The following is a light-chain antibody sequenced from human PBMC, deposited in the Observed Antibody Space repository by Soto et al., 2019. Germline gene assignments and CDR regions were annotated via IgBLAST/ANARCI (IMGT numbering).Light chain of an antibody. Sequence: DIVMTQSPDSLAVSLGERATINCKSSQSVLYSSNNKNYLAWYQQKPGQPPKLLIYWASIRESGVPDRFSGSGSGTDFTLTISSLQAEDVAVYYCHPYYTTPSYTFGQGTKLEIK. J-gene: IGKJ2*01. CDR2: WAS. CDR3: HPYYTTPSYT. CDR1: QSVLYSSNNKNY. V-gene: IGKV4-1*01.